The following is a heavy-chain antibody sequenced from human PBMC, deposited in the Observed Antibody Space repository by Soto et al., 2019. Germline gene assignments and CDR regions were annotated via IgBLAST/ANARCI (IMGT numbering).Heavy chain of an antibody. Sequence: EVQLVESGGGLVQPGGSLRLSCAASGFTFSTYSMNWVRQAPGKGLEWVSYISSSTSTIYYADSVKGRFTISRDNAKNSLFLQMNSLRAEDTAVYSCARGGRTGYTSGWYVGYWGQGTLVTVSS. D-gene: IGHD6-19*01. J-gene: IGHJ4*02. CDR2: ISSSTSTI. V-gene: IGHV3-48*01. CDR1: GFTFSTYS. CDR3: ARGGRTGYTSGWYVGY.